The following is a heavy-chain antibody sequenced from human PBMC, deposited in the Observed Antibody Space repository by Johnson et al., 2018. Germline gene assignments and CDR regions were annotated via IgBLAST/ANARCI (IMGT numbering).Heavy chain of an antibody. V-gene: IGHV3-30*03. J-gene: IGHJ1*01. CDR3: AMALDDSSGYAQH. CDR1: RFTFSSYS. Sequence: QVQLVESGGGLVKPGGSLRLSCAASRFTFSSYSMNWVRQAPGKGLEWVAVISYDGSNKYYADSVKGRFTISRDNSKNSLYLQMNSLRTEDTALYYCAMALDDSSGYAQHWGQGTLVTVSS. CDR2: ISYDGSNK. D-gene: IGHD3-22*01.